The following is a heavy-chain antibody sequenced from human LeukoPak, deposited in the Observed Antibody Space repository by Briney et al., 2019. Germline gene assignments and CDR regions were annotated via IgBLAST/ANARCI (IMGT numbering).Heavy chain of an antibody. CDR3: ARDKVGYNRRAFDI. CDR1: GYTLTSYD. J-gene: IGHJ3*02. V-gene: IGHV1-2*02. CDR2: MNPNSGGT. D-gene: IGHD5-24*01. Sequence: RASVKVSCKASGYTLTSYDINWVRQATGQGLEWMGWMNPNSGGTNYAQKFQGRVTMTRDTSISTAYMELSRLRSDDTAVFYCARDKVGYNRRAFDIWGQGTMVTVSS.